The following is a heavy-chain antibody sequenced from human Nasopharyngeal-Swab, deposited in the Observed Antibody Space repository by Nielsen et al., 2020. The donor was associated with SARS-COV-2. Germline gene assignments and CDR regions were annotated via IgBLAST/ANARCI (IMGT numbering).Heavy chain of an antibody. J-gene: IGHJ5*02. V-gene: IGHV4-4*02. Sequence: WILQPPGKGLEWIGEALHDGRTSYHSTLESRVTISIDTSRNQFSLRLTSVTAADTAVYYCAKEGSGSPARSWGQGILVTVSS. CDR2: ALHDGRT. CDR3: AKEGSGSPARS. D-gene: IGHD1-26*01.